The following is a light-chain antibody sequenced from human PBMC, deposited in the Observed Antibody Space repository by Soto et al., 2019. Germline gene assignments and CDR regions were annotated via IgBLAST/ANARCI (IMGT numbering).Light chain of an antibody. V-gene: IGKV1-39*01. CDR3: QLSDSSLT. Sequence: DIQMTQSPSSLSASVGDRVAITCRASHNINTYLNWYQQRPGKAPRLLIYAASSVQGGVASRFSGSGSGTDFTLTISSLQPEDFATYYCQLSDSSLTFGQGTLLEIK. CDR1: HNINTY. J-gene: IGKJ5*01. CDR2: AAS.